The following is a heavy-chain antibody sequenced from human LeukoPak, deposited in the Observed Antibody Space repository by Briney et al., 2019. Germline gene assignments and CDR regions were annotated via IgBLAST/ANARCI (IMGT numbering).Heavy chain of an antibody. CDR3: AKATADTAKANDD. V-gene: IGHV3-23*01. CDR2: ISRSGGGK. Sequence: GGSLRLSCAASGFTFTSYAMSWVRQAPGKGLEWVSNISRSGGGKYYVDSVKGRFTISRDNSKNTLYLQMNSLRAEDTAVYYCAKATADTAKANDDWGQGTLVTVSS. CDR1: GFTFTSYA. D-gene: IGHD5-18*01. J-gene: IGHJ4*01.